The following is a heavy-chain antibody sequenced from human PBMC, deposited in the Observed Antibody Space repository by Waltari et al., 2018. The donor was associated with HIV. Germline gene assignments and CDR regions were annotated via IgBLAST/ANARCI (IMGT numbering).Heavy chain of an antibody. CDR2: IYPGDSDT. D-gene: IGHD5-18*01. CDR3: ARTRVETAMVNFYY. CDR1: GYSFTGYW. J-gene: IGHJ4*02. V-gene: IGHV5-51*01. Sequence: EVQLVPSGAAVKKPGESLKISCKASGYSFTGYWIGWVRTMPCKGLGWMGIIYPGDSDTRYSPSFQVQVTISADKSISTAYLQWSSLKAADTAMYYCARTRVETAMVNFYYWGQGTLVTVSS.